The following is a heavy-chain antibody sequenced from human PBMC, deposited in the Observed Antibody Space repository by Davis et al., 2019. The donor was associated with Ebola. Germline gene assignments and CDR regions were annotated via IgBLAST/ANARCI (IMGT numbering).Heavy chain of an antibody. CDR3: ARETNYYDSSGYWIYYFDY. D-gene: IGHD3-22*01. V-gene: IGHV3-21*01. CDR2: ISGTSSYI. Sequence: GESLKIPCAASGFTFSSYSMNWVRQAPGKALEWVSSISGTSSYIHYADSVKGRFTISRDNAKNSLYLQMNSLRAEDTAVYYCARETNYYDSSGYWIYYFDYWGQGTLVTVSS. CDR1: GFTFSSYS. J-gene: IGHJ4*02.